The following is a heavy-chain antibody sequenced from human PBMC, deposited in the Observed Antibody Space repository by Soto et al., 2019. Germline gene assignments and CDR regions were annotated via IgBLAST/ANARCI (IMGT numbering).Heavy chain of an antibody. V-gene: IGHV1-18*01. J-gene: IGHJ6*02. CDR3: ARISVIITYYYYGMDV. CDR1: GYTFTSYG. CDR2: ISAYNGNT. Sequence: ASVKVSCKASGYTFTSYGISWVRQAPGQGLEWMGWISAYNGNTNYAQKLQGRVTMTTDTSTSTAYMELRSLRSDDTAVYYCARISVIITYYYYGMDVWGQGTTVTVSS. D-gene: IGHD3-22*01.